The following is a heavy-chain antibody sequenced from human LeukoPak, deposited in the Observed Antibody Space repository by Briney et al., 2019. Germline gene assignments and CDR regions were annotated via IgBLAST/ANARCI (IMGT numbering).Heavy chain of an antibody. D-gene: IGHD2-8*02. CDR2: ISDDGSTK. CDR1: GFTFNNYG. V-gene: IGHV3-30*18. CDR3: AKSGARYCTGGNCYFDY. Sequence: GGSLRLSCAASGFTFNNYGMHWVRRAPGKGLEWVAVISDDGSTKYYADSVKGRFTISRDNSKSTLYLQMNSLRAEDTAVYYCAKSGARYCTGGNCYFDYWGQGTLVTVAS. J-gene: IGHJ4*02.